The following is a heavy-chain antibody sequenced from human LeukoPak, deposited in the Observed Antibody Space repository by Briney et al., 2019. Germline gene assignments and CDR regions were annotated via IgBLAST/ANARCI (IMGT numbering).Heavy chain of an antibody. Sequence: GSLRLSCAASGFTFSSYAMSWVRQAPGKGLEWVSAIRGSGDSTYYADSVKGRFTISRGNSKNTLYLQMNSLRAEDTAVYYCAKRFRGSSGLYYFDYWGQGTLVTVSS. J-gene: IGHJ4*02. CDR1: GFTFSSYA. CDR2: IRGSGDST. D-gene: IGHD6-13*01. V-gene: IGHV3-23*01. CDR3: AKRFRGSSGLYYFDY.